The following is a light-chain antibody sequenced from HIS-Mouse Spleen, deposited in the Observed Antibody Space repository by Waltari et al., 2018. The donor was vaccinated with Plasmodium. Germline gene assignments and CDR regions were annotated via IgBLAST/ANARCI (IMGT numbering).Light chain of an antibody. CDR3: QQYNSYSWT. CDR2: KAS. Sequence: DIQMTQSPSPLSASVADRVTITCRVSQSISSWLAWYQQKPGKAPKLLIYKASSLESGVPSRFSGSGSGTECTLTISSLQPDDFATYYCQQYNSYSWTFGQGTKVEIK. J-gene: IGKJ1*01. CDR1: QSISSW. V-gene: IGKV1-5*03.